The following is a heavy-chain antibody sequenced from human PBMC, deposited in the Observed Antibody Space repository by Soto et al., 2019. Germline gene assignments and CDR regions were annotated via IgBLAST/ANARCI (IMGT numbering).Heavy chain of an antibody. CDR2: INAGNGNT. CDR1: GYAFTSYA. V-gene: IGHV1-3*01. CDR3: ARESEVVAATGAFDI. Sequence: GASVKASSKASGYAFTSYAMHWVRQAPGQRLEWMGWINAGNGNTKYSQKFQGRVTITRDTSASTAYMELSSLRSEDTAVYYCARESEVVAATGAFDIWGQGTMVTVSS. J-gene: IGHJ3*02. D-gene: IGHD2-15*01.